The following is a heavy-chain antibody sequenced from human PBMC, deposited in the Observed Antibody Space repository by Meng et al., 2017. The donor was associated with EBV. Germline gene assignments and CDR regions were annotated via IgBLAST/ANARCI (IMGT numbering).Heavy chain of an antibody. CDR1: GYTFRSFG. CDR2: ISAYNGDT. J-gene: IGHJ4*02. Sequence: QVQLVQAVAEVTKPGASVKVSCKVSGYTFRSFGISWVRQAPGQGPEWMGWISAYNGDTKYAQKFQGRVTVTTDTSTSTAYMELRSLRRDDTAVYYCARGMRNFNFWGQGTLVTVSS. CDR3: ARGMRNFNF. V-gene: IGHV1-18*01.